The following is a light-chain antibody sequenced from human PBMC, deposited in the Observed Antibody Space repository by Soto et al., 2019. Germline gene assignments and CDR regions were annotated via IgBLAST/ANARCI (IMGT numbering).Light chain of an antibody. V-gene: IGLV2-14*01. CDR1: SSDVGGYNY. J-gene: IGLJ1*01. Sequence: QSALTQPASVSGSPGQSVTISCTGTSSDVGGYNYVSWYQQLPGEAPKLIIYGVTDRPSGVSNRFSGSKSGNTASLTVSGLQDEDDGDYYCSSYTATRTYVFGTGTKLTVL. CDR3: SSYTATRTYV. CDR2: GVT.